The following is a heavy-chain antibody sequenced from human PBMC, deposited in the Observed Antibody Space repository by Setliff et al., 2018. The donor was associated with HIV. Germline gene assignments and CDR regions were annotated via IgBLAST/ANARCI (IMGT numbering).Heavy chain of an antibody. D-gene: IGHD1-1*01. CDR1: GYLFIKYD. CDR3: ARGRRRVARGFFLNNYLDP. V-gene: IGHV1-8*01. J-gene: IGHJ5*02. CDR2: MNPDSGNT. Sequence: ASVKVSCKASGYLFIKYDINWVRQASGQGPEWMGWMNPDSGNTGYAQKFQGRVIMTMNTSISTAYMELNSLISGDTAVYYCARGRRRVARGFFLNNYLDPWGQGTLGTVSS.